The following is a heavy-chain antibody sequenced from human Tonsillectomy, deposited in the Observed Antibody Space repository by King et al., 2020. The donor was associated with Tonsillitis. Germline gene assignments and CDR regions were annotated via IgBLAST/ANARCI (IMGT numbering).Heavy chain of an antibody. CDR3: ARDFDGFDV. Sequence: VQLVESGGGVVQPGRSLRLSCAASGFTFTTYGMHWVRQAPGKGLEWVAVLYYDGSNKYYAGSVKGRFIISRDDSKNTLFLQMNSLRAEDTAVYYCARDFDGFDVWGQGTMVTVSS. V-gene: IGHV3-33*08. CDR1: GFTFTTYG. J-gene: IGHJ3*01. CDR2: LYYDGSNK.